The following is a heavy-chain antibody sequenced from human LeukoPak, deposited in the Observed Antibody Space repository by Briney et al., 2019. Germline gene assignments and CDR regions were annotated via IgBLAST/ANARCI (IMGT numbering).Heavy chain of an antibody. D-gene: IGHD2-2*01. CDR2: ISAYNGNT. V-gene: IGHV1-18*01. CDR1: GYTFTSYG. Sequence: ASVKVSCKASGYTFTSYGISWVRQAPGQGLEWMGWISAYNGNTNYAQKLQGRVTMTTDTSTSTAYMELRSLRSDDTAVYYCARTLGYCSSTSCLYYYGMDVWGQGTTVTVSS. CDR3: ARTLGYCSSTSCLYYYGMDV. J-gene: IGHJ6*02.